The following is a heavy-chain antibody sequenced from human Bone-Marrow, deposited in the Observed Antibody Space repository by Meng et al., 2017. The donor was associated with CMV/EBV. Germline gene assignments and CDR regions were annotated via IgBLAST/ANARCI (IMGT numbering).Heavy chain of an antibody. V-gene: IGHV5-10-1*01. CDR1: GYFFTNYW. J-gene: IGHJ5*02. CDR3: AILRDNWFDP. Sequence: ISCKGSGYFFTNYWISWVRQMPGKGLEWIGRIDPSDSYTNYSPSFQGHVTVSADKSISTAYLQWSSLKASDTAIYYCAILRDNWFDPWGQGTLVTVSS. CDR2: IDPSDSYT. D-gene: IGHD3-16*01.